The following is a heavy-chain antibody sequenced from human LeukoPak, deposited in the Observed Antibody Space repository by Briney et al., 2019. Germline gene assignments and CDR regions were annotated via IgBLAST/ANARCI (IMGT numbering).Heavy chain of an antibody. CDR1: GFTFSTYW. V-gene: IGHV3-74*01. D-gene: IGHD6-19*01. Sequence: QPGRSLRLSCAASGFTFSTYWMHWVRQAPGKGLVWVSRIKSDGSSTNYADSVKGRFTISRDNAKNTLYLQMSSLRAEDTAVYYCAYSIAVAGWGQGTLVTVSS. CDR2: IKSDGSST. CDR3: AYSIAVAG. J-gene: IGHJ4*02.